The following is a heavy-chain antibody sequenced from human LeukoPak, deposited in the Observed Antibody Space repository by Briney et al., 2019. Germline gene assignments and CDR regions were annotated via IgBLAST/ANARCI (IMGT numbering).Heavy chain of an antibody. CDR1: GFTFSSYN. CDR2: ITSGSSYI. CDR3: VRSMNGRYGFFDY. D-gene: IGHD1-26*01. J-gene: IGHJ4*02. V-gene: IGHV3-21*01. Sequence: TGGSLRLSCAASGFTFSSYNMNWVRQAPGKGLEWVSSITSGSSYIYYADSVKGRFTISRDNAKNSLYLQMNSLRAEDTAVYYCVRSMNGRYGFFDYWGQGILVTVSS.